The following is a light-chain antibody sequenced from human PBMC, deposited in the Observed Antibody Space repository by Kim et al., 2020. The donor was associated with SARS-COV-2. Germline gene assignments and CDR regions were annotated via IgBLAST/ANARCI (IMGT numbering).Light chain of an antibody. J-gene: IGKJ2*01. V-gene: IGKV1-39*01. Sequence: SASVGDRVTITCRASQTISRYLNWYQLKAGKAPKLLIYAASSLQSGVPSRFSGSGSGTDFTLTISSLQPEDFATYYCQQSYSTPRTFGQGTKLEI. CDR3: QQSYSTPRT. CDR1: QTISRY. CDR2: AAS.